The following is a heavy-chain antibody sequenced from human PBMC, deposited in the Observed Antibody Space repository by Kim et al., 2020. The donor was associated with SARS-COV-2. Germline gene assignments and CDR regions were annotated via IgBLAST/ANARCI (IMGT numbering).Heavy chain of an antibody. CDR2: ISYDGSNK. CDR1: GFTFSSYA. CDR3: AREGAALRFLEWLPHYY. D-gene: IGHD3-3*01. V-gene: IGHV3-30-3*01. J-gene: IGHJ6*03. Sequence: GGSLRLSCAASGFTFSSYAMHWVRQAPGKGLEWVAVISYDGSNKFYADSVKGRFTISRDNSKNTLYLQMNSLRTEDTAVYYCAREGAALRFLEWLPHYY.